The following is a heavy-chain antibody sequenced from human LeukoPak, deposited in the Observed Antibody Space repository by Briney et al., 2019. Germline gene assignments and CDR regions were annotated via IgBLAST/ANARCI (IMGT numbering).Heavy chain of an antibody. CDR2: FLGRGGST. Sequence: GGPLRLSCAPSGYTFSRYGVSWVPQSPGEGVEGVSAFLGRGGSTYYTDSVRGRFTISRDSSKNMLYLKINMVRAEETPVYYFSKSPYFLNSGRYVDVWGKGSTVTVSA. V-gene: IGHV3-23*01. CDR1: GYTFSRYG. CDR3: SKSPYFLNSGRYVDV. J-gene: IGHJ6*01. D-gene: IGHD3-10*01.